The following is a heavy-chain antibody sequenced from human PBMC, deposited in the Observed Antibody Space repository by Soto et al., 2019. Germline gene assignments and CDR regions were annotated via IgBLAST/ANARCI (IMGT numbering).Heavy chain of an antibody. Sequence: VESLRLSCAASGFTFSDYYMSWIRQAPGKGLEWLSYSSDSGTFTRYADSVKSRFSISRDNAKNSLYLQINSLRGEDTAISYCARSGDNYNLLDYWGQGTPVTVSS. V-gene: IGHV3-11*06. CDR2: SSDSGTFT. CDR1: GFTFSDYY. D-gene: IGHD1-1*01. CDR3: ARSGDNYNLLDY. J-gene: IGHJ4*02.